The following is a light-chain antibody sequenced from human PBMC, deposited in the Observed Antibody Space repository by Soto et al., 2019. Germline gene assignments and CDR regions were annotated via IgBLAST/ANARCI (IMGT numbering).Light chain of an antibody. CDR1: QSISAW. J-gene: IGKJ1*01. CDR3: QQYNNNASWT. Sequence: DIQMTQSPSTLSASVGDRVTITCRASQSISAWLAWYQQKPGKAPKLLIYKASTLESGVPSRFSGSGSGTELTLTISSLQPDDFATYYCQQYNNNASWTFGQGTKVQIK. V-gene: IGKV1-5*03. CDR2: KAS.